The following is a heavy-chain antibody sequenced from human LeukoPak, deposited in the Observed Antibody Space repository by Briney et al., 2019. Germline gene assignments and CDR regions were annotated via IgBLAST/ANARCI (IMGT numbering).Heavy chain of an antibody. CDR3: AKNVIAVAGFLFDY. Sequence: PGGSLRLSCAASGFTFSNYAMSWIRQAPGKGLEWVSAISGSGGSTYYADSVKGRFTISRDNSKNTLYLQMNSLRAEDTAVYYCAKNVIAVAGFLFDYWGQGTLVTVSS. CDR2: ISGSGGST. CDR1: GFTFSNYA. D-gene: IGHD6-19*01. V-gene: IGHV3-23*01. J-gene: IGHJ4*02.